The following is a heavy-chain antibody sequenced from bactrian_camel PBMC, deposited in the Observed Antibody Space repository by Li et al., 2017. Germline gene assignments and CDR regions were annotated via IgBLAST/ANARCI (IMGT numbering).Heavy chain of an antibody. D-gene: IGHD6*01. V-gene: IGHV3S40*01. J-gene: IGHJ4*01. Sequence: VQLVESGGALVQPGGSLRVSCTASGFTFSNYDMSWVRQAPGKGLEWISSTDGSGRTTAYADSVKGRFTISRANAKNTLYLQMNSLKPEDTAMYYCAADRLVGNVIAGRPKYWGQGTQVTVS. CDR1: GFTFSNYD. CDR2: TDGSGRTT. CDR3: AADRLVGNVIAGRPKY.